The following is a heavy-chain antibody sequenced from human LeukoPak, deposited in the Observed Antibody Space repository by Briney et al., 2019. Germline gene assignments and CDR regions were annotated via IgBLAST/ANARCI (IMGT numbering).Heavy chain of an antibody. J-gene: IGHJ4*02. Sequence: GGSLRLSCAASGFTFSNASMNWVRQAPGKGLEWVSSISSSSSYIYYADSVKGRFTISRDNAKNSLYLQMNSLRAEDTAVYYCAREDIVATMTFDYWGQGTLVTVSS. D-gene: IGHD5-12*01. CDR1: GFTFSNAS. CDR2: ISSSSSYI. CDR3: AREDIVATMTFDY. V-gene: IGHV3-21*01.